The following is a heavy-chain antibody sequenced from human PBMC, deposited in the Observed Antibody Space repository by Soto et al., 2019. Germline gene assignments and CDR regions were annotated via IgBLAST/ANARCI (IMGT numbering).Heavy chain of an antibody. CDR2: IYYSGST. CDR3: AREGYYGSGSYFGRSNWFDP. Sequence: SETLSLTCTVSGGSISSYYWSWTRQPPGQGLEWIGYIYYSGSTNYNPSLKSRVTISVDTSKNQFSLKLSSVTAADTAVYYCAREGYYGSGSYFGRSNWFDPWGQGTLVTVSS. CDR1: GGSISSYY. D-gene: IGHD3-10*01. V-gene: IGHV4-59*01. J-gene: IGHJ5*02.